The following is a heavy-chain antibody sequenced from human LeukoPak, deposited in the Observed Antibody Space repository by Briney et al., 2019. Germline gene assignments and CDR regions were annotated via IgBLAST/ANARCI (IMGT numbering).Heavy chain of an antibody. J-gene: IGHJ4*02. CDR3: ASGMLRGLAPVALDF. V-gene: IGHV4-39*07. CDR1: GVSISSSNSY. CDR2: IYYSGNT. D-gene: IGHD3-10*01. Sequence: SETLSPTCTVSGVSISSSNSYWGWIRQPPGKGLEWIGSIYYSGNTYYNASLKSQVSISIDTSKNQFSLKVSSVTAADTARYYCASGMLRGLAPVALDFWGQGTLVTVSS.